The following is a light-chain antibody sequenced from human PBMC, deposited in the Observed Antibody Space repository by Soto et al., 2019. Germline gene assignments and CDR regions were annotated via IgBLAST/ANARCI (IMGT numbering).Light chain of an antibody. CDR1: QAIRTA. CDR2: AAS. CDR3: LLDFRYFWA. Sequence: IQMTQSPSTLSASVGERVTITCRASQAIRTALGWYQQKPGKVPKLLIYAASTLQSGVPSRFSGSGSGTDFTLTISSLQPEDFATYYCLLDFRYFWAFGQGTKVDIK. V-gene: IGKV1-6*01. J-gene: IGKJ1*01.